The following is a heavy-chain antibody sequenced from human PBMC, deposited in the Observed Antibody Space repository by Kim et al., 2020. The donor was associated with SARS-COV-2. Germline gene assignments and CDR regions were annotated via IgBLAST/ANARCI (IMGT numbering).Heavy chain of an antibody. CDR2: INPDSGAT. CDR1: GYTFTDHY. Sequence: ASVKVSCKASGYTFTDHYVHWVRQAPGQGLEWMGWINPDSGATYYEHKFQGRVTVTGDSSKTTIYMDLSSLRSDDTAVYYCTRARAITGLEPWGQVTLAT. J-gene: IGHJ5*02. V-gene: IGHV1-2*02. CDR3: TRARAITGLEP.